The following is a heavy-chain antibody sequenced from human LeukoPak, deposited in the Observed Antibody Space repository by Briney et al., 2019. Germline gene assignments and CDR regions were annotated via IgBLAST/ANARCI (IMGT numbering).Heavy chain of an antibody. CDR3: AKWGADYDFWSGYYGESSFYYYYMDV. J-gene: IGHJ6*03. CDR2: ISYDGSNK. D-gene: IGHD3-3*01. Sequence: GGSLRLSCAASGFTFSSYGMHWVRQAPGKGLEWVAVISYDGSNKYYADSVKGRFTISRDNSKNTLYLQMNSLRAEDTAVYYCAKWGADYDFWSGYYGESSFYYYYMDVWGKGTMVTVSS. V-gene: IGHV3-30*18. CDR1: GFTFSSYG.